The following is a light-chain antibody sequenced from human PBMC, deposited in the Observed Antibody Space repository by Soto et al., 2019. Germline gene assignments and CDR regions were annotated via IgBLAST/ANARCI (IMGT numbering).Light chain of an antibody. CDR3: SSYAGSNILYV. J-gene: IGLJ1*01. V-gene: IGLV2-8*01. CDR1: SSDVGSYNY. Sequence: QSVLIQPPSVSGSPGQSVTISCTGTSSDVGSYNYVSWYQQHPGKAPKLVIYGVNKRPSGVPDRFSGSKSGNTASLTVSGLQAEDEADYYCSSYAGSNILYVFGTGTKVTVL. CDR2: GVN.